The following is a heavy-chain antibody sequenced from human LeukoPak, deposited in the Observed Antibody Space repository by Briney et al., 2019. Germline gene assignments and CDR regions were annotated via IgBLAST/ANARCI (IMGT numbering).Heavy chain of an antibody. CDR2: ISYDGSNK. CDR1: GFPFNKYG. J-gene: IGHJ4*02. CDR3: AREGDEAALFDY. Sequence: GRSLRLSCAASGFPFNKYGMLWVRQAPGKGLEWVAVISYDGSNKYYADSVKGRFTISRDNSKNTLYLQMNSLRAEDTAVYYCAREGDEAALFDYWGQGTLVTVSS. D-gene: IGHD6-6*01. V-gene: IGHV3-30*03.